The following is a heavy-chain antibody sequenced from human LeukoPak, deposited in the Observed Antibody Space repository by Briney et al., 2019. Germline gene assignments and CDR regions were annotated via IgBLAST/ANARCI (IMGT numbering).Heavy chain of an antibody. D-gene: IGHD3-22*01. CDR1: GGSISSSNW. J-gene: IGHJ4*02. Sequence: SGTLSLTCAVSGGSISSSNWWSWVRQPPGEGLEWIGEIYHSGSTNYNPSLKSRVTISVDKSKNQFSLKLSSVTAADTAVYYCATISGYYESSGRFDYWGQGTLVTVSS. CDR2: IYHSGST. CDR3: ATISGYYESSGRFDY. V-gene: IGHV4-4*02.